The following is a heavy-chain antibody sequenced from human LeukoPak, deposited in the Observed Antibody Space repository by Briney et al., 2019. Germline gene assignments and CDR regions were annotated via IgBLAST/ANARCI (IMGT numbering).Heavy chain of an antibody. CDR2: IRYDGSKK. CDR1: GFTFSNYG. J-gene: IGHJ5*02. CDR3: AKSDTCGPGYVDL. D-gene: IGHD2-8*02. V-gene: IGHV3-30*02. Sequence: GGSLRLSCAASGFTFSNYGMHWVRQAPGKGLEWVAFIRYDGSKKYYADSVKGRFTISRDNSKNTLFLQMNSLRVDDTAFYYCAKSDTCGPGYVDLWGHGALVTVSS.